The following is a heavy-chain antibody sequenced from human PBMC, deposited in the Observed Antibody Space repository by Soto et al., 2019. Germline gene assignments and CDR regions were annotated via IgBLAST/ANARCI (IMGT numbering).Heavy chain of an antibody. CDR3: ARAVYCTTANCWDDFHYYNIDV. CDR1: ADSISNTYW. CDR2: ILHTGGK. V-gene: IGHV4-4*02. Sequence: SETLSLTCFASADSISNTYWWSWVRQAPGKGLEWIGEILHTGGKRYMPSLRGRTTLSVDTSKNQFSLKLTSVTAADTAVYYCARAVYCTTANCWDDFHYYNIDVWGQGTAVTVSS. D-gene: IGHD2-2*01. J-gene: IGHJ6*02.